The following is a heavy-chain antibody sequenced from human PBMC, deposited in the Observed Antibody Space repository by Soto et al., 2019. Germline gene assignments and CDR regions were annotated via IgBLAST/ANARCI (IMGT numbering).Heavy chain of an antibody. J-gene: IGHJ4*02. CDR3: TPTVTLRGFDY. CDR1: GFTFSGSA. D-gene: IGHD4-17*01. V-gene: IGHV3-73*02. Sequence: EVQLVESGGGLVQPGGSLKLSCAASGFTFSGSAMHWVHQTSGKGLEWVGRIRTKANDYATVYSASVKGRFTISRDDSKNTAYLQMSSLRPEDTALYYCTPTVTLRGFDYWGQGTLVTVSS. CDR2: IRTKANDYAT.